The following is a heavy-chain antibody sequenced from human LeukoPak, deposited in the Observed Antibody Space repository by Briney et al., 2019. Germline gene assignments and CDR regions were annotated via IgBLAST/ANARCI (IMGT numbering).Heavy chain of an antibody. CDR3: AREVGYCSSTSCYEDSWFDP. D-gene: IGHD2-2*01. CDR2: ISSSGSTI. J-gene: IGHJ5*02. V-gene: IGHV3-48*03. Sequence: GGSLRLSCAASGFTFSSYEMNWVRQAPGKGLEWVSYISSSGSTIYYADSVKGRFTISRDNAKNSLYLQMNSLRAEDTAVYYCAREVGYCSSTSCYEDSWFDPWGQGTLVTVSS. CDR1: GFTFSSYE.